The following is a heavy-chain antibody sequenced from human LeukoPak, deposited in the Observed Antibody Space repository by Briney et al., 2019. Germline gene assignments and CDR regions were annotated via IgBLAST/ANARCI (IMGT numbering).Heavy chain of an antibody. CDR2: ISAYNGNT. V-gene: IGHV1-18*01. CDR3: AREWEVCSGGSCYSLYGMDV. D-gene: IGHD2-15*01. Sequence: ASVKVSFKASGYTFASYGISWVRQAPGQGLEWMGWISAYNGNTNYAQKLQGRVTMTTDTSTSTAYMELRSLRSDDTAVYYCAREWEVCSGGSCYSLYGMDVWGQGTTVTVSS. CDR1: GYTFASYG. J-gene: IGHJ6*02.